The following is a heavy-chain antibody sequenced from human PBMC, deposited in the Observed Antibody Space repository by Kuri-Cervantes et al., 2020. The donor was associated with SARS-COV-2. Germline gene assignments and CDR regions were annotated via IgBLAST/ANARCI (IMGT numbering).Heavy chain of an antibody. Sequence: ASVKVSCKASGYTFTSYAMHWVRQAPGQRLEWMGWINAGNGNTKYSQKFQGRVTMTEDTSTDTAYMELSSLRSEDTAVYYCATDYRGGAILWTGFDIWGQGTMVTVSS. D-gene: IGHD3-16*02. CDR2: INAGNGNT. CDR3: ATDYRGGAILWTGFDI. CDR1: GYTFTSYA. J-gene: IGHJ3*02. V-gene: IGHV1-3*01.